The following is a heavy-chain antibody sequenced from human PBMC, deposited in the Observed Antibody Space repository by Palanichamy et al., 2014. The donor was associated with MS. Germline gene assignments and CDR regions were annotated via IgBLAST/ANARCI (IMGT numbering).Heavy chain of an antibody. D-gene: IGHD4-23*01. J-gene: IGHJ4*02. CDR2: IWYDGSNK. V-gene: IGHV3-33*08. CDR1: GFTFSHYG. Sequence: QMQVVESGGGVVQPGTSLRLSCAASGFTFSHYGMHWVRQAPGKGLEWVAIIWYDGSNKYYGDSVEGRFTISRDSAKNMVYLQMNSLRVEDTAVYFCARNNGNFRLHNWGQGTLVTVSS. CDR3: ARNNGNFRLHN.